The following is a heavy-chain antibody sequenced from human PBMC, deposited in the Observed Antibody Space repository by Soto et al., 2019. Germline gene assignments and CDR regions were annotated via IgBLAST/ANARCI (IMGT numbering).Heavy chain of an antibody. D-gene: IGHD7-27*01. CDR3: ARSNSSYWYFDL. Sequence: SETLSLTCAVYGGSFSGYYWSWIRQPPGKGLEWIGEINHSGSTNYNPSLKIRVTISVDTSKNQFSLKLSSVTAADTAVYYCARSNSSYWYFDLWGRGTLVTVSS. CDR1: GGSFSGYY. J-gene: IGHJ2*01. CDR2: INHSGST. V-gene: IGHV4-34*01.